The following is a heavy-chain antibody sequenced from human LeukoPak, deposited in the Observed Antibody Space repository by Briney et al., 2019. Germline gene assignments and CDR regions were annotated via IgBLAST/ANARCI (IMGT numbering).Heavy chain of an antibody. CDR1: GDSISSRSSY. J-gene: IGHJ3*01. Sequence: PSETLSLTCTVAGDSISSRSSYWSWIRQPPGKGLEWIGTVYYRGSTYYNPSLKSRASISVDTSKNQFSLKLNSVTAADTAVYYCARDPGSYDYVWGSYRSDGFDVWGQGTMVTVSS. CDR2: VYYRGST. CDR3: ARDPGSYDYVWGSYRSDGFDV. D-gene: IGHD3-16*02. V-gene: IGHV4-39*07.